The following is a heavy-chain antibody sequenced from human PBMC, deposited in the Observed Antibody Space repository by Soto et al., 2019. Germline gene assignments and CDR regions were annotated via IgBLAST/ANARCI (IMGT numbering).Heavy chain of an antibody. D-gene: IGHD2-21*02. CDR1: GGSISGYY. Sequence: QVQLQESGPGLVKPSETLSLTCTVSGGSISGYYWSWIRQPPGKGLEWIGYMYNTGSTVYNPSSKRRVPISVDTSKHQFSLKLNSVTAAATAVYYCARDLWGYGGTDCYPLDVWGQGTTVTVSS. V-gene: IGHV4-59*01. CDR2: MYNTGST. CDR3: ARDLWGYGGTDCYPLDV. J-gene: IGHJ6*02.